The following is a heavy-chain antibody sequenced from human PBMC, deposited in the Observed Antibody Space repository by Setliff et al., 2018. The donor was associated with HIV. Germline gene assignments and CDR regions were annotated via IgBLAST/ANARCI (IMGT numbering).Heavy chain of an antibody. D-gene: IGHD6-19*01. J-gene: IGHJ4*02. CDR2: IYHGGST. CDR3: ASSGIAVAGQRSHFDY. CDR1: GDSISSSNW. V-gene: IGHV4-4*02. Sequence: PSETLSLTCAVLGDSISSSNWWSWVRQPPGKGLEWIGEIYHGGSTNYNASLKSRVTISVDKSKNQFSLKLSSLTAADTALYYCASSGIAVAGQRSHFDYWGQGTLVTVSS.